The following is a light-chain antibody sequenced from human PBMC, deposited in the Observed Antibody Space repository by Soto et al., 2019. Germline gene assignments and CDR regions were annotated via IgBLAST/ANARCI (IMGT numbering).Light chain of an antibody. CDR3: QQSYSTPLT. Sequence: DIQMTQSPSSLSASVGDRVTITCRASQSISSYLNWHQQKPGKAPKLLIYAASSLQSGVPSRFSGTGSETDFTLTISSLQPEDFATYYCQQSYSTPLTFGGGTKVEIK. CDR2: AAS. V-gene: IGKV1-39*01. CDR1: QSISSY. J-gene: IGKJ4*01.